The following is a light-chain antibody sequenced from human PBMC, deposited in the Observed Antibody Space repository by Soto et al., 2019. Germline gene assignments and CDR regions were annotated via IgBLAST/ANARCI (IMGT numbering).Light chain of an antibody. CDR3: QVWDGDSDHSV. J-gene: IGLJ3*02. V-gene: IGLV3-21*02. CDR1: HIGTKS. CDR2: DDS. Sequence: SYELTQPPSVSVAPGQTARITCGGNHIGTKSVHWYQQKPGQAPVLVVYDDSDRPSGIPERFSGSNSGNTATLTISRVEAGDEADYYCQVWDGDSDHSVFGGGTKVTVL.